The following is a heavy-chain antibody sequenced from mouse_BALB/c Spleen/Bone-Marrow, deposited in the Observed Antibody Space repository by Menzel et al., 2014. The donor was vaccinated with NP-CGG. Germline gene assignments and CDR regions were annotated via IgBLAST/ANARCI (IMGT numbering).Heavy chain of an antibody. Sequence: DVKLQESGPELVKPGASVKMSCKASGYIFTDYYMKWMKQSHGKSLEWIGDINPINGDTFYNQKFKGKATLTVHRSSSTAYMQPDSLTSEDSAVYYCAMGVRLYWYFDVWGAGTTVTVSS. J-gene: IGHJ1*01. V-gene: IGHV1-26*01. D-gene: IGHD2-3*01. CDR2: INPINGDT. CDR3: AMGVRLYWYFDV. CDR1: GYIFTDYY.